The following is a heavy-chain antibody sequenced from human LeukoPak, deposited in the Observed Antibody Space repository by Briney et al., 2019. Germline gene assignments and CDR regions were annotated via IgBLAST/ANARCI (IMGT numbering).Heavy chain of an antibody. D-gene: IGHD3-16*01. CDR1: GFTFSKYW. Sequence: PGGSLRLSCAASGFTFSKYWMSWVRQAPGKGLEWVANIKEDGSQKNYVDSVKGRFTISRDNAKNSVYLQMNSLRGEDTAVYFCARDEVGGPLNYWGQGTLVTVSS. J-gene: IGHJ4*02. V-gene: IGHV3-7*01. CDR2: IKEDGSQK. CDR3: ARDEVGGPLNY.